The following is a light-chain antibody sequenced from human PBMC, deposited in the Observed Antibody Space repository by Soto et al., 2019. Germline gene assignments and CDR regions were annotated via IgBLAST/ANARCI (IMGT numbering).Light chain of an antibody. CDR3: QHYDNWPPRT. CDR2: EAS. CDR1: HDISTF. V-gene: IGKV1-9*01. J-gene: IGKJ1*01. Sequence: DIQLTQSPSLLSASIGARVTITCRASHDISTFLAWYQQKPGKAPKLLIYEASTLQSGVPSRFSGSGSGTEFTLTISGLLPEDFAVYYCQHYDNWPPRTFGQGTKVDI.